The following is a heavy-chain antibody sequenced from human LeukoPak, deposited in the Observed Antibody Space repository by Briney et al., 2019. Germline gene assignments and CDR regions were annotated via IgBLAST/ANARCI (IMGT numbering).Heavy chain of an antibody. D-gene: IGHD2-2*01. CDR1: GFTFSSYG. Sequence: QSEGSLRLSCAASGFTFSSYGMHWVRQAPGKGLEWVAVIWYDGSNKYYADSVKGRFTISRDNSKNTLYLQMNSLRAEDTAVYYCARDPHPTAPDYYYYGMDVWGQGTTVTVSS. J-gene: IGHJ6*02. CDR3: ARDPHPTAPDYYYYGMDV. CDR2: IWYDGSNK. V-gene: IGHV3-33*01.